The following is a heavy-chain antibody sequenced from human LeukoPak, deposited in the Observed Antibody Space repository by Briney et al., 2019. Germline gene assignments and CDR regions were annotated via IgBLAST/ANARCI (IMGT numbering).Heavy chain of an antibody. CDR2: ISGSGGST. V-gene: IGHV3-23*01. D-gene: IGHD3-22*01. CDR1: GFTFSSYA. Sequence: GGSLRLSCAASGFTFSSYAMSWVRQAPGKGLEWVSAISGSGGSTYYADSVKGRFTISRDNSKNTLYLQMNSLRAEDTAVYYCAKDYSDSSGYFRVPHVFDFWGQGTLVTVSS. J-gene: IGHJ4*02. CDR3: AKDYSDSSGYFRVPHVFDF.